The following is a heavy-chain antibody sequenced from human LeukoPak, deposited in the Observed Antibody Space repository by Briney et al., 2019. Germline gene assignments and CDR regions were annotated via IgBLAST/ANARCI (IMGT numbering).Heavy chain of an antibody. J-gene: IGHJ4*02. CDR2: IWYDGSKK. D-gene: IGHD3-9*01. CDR1: GFTFSNFG. CDR3: ARFQYYDILTGMRY. V-gene: IGHV3-33*01. Sequence: GRSLRLPCAASGFTFSNFGMHWVRQAPGKGLEWVAVIWYDGSKKYYADSVKGRFTISRDNSTLFLQMNSLRAEDTAIYYCARFQYYDILTGMRYWGQGTLVTVSS.